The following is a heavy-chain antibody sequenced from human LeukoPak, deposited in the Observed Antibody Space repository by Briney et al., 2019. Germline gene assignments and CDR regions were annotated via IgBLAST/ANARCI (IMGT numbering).Heavy chain of an antibody. D-gene: IGHD4-17*01. J-gene: IGHJ6*03. CDR1: GYTFTSYA. CDR2: INTNTGNP. V-gene: IGHV7-4-1*02. Sequence: ASVKVSCKASGYTFTSYAMNWVRQAPGQGLEWMGWINTNTGNPTYAQGFTGRFVFSLDTSVSTAYLQISSLKAEDTAVYYCARTTVTTDYYYYYRDVWGKGTTVTVSS. CDR3: ARTTVTTDYYYYYRDV.